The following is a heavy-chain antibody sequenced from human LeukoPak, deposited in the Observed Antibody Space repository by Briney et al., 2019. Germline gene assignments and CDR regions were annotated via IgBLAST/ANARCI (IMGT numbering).Heavy chain of an antibody. D-gene: IGHD6-13*01. CDR3: ARDRSKRGSWYRGDAFDI. CDR1: GGSISSYY. V-gene: IGHV4-59*01. CDR2: IYYSGST. Sequence: SETLSLTCTVSGGSISSYYWSWIRQPPGKGLEWIGYIYYSGSTNYNPSLKSRVTISVDTSKNQFSLKLSSVTAADTAVYYCARDRSKRGSWYRGDAFDIWGQGTMVTVSS. J-gene: IGHJ3*02.